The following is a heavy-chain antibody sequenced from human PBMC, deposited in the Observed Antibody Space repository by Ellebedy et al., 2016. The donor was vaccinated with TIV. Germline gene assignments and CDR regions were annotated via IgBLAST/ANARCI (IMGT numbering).Heavy chain of an antibody. CDR3: ARGSREWFGELGYYYYGMDV. D-gene: IGHD3-10*01. CDR1: DGSINNYY. J-gene: IGHJ6*02. CDR2: IYASGST. Sequence: SETLSLTCTVSDGSINNYYWTWIRQSPGRGLEWIGNIYASGSTKYNPSLKGRVTISGDTSKNQFSLKLSSVTAADTAVYYCARGSREWFGELGYYYYGMDVWGQGTTVTVSS. V-gene: IGHV4-59*01.